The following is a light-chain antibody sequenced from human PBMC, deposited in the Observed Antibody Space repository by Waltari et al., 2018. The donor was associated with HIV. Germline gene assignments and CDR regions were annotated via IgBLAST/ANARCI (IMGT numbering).Light chain of an antibody. J-gene: IGKJ2*02. V-gene: IGKV2-28*01. CDR1: QSLLTSDEYTF. Sequence: IVLTQSPLVLPVTRGEPASISCRSSQSLLTSDEYTFLNWYLQKPGQSPRLLIFLNSNRASGVPDRFSGSRSGTDFTLRIARVEAEDVGIYYCMQTLQAPWTFGQGTKVE. CDR3: MQTLQAPWT. CDR2: LNS.